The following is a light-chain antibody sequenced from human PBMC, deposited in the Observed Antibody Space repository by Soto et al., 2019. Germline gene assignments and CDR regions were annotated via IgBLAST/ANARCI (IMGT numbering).Light chain of an antibody. J-gene: IGKJ2*01. CDR2: STS. CDR3: QQSYSHMYT. Sequence: IQMTQSPSSLSASVGDRVTITCRASKSISRYLNWYQQKQGKAPELLISSTSTLQSGVPSRFSGSGSGTDFTLTIISLQAEDFATYYCQQSYSHMYTFGQGTKLEIK. CDR1: KSISRY. V-gene: IGKV1-39*01.